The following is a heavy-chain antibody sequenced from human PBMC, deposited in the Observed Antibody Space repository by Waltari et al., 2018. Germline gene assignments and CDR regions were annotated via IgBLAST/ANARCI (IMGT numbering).Heavy chain of an antibody. CDR2: INHGGVP. Sequence: QVQLQQWGAGLLQPSETLSLTCAVYGGSFRGYYWGWVRQSPGKGLEWLGAINHGGVPKRNPALRSRVGISVDPTKNQFSLKVNAVTAADTAVYYCVRLEDCTGPGGNCYSGDPFALDVWGQGTTVTVSS. CDR3: VRLEDCTGPGGNCYSGDPFALDV. J-gene: IGHJ6*02. D-gene: IGHD2-15*01. CDR1: GGSFRGYY. V-gene: IGHV4-34*01.